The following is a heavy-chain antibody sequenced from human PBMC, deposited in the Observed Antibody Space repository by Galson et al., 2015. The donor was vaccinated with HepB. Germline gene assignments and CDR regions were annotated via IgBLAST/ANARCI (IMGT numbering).Heavy chain of an antibody. CDR1: GGTFSSYA. CDR2: IIPIFGTT. CDR3: ARAGIEYSSSSEAFDI. V-gene: IGHV1-69*13. Sequence: SVKVSCKASGGTFSSYAISWVRQAPGQGLEWMGGIIPIFGTTNYAQKFQGRVTITADESTSTAYMELRSLRSDDTAVYYCARAGIEYSSSSEAFDIWGQGTMVTVSS. D-gene: IGHD6-6*01. J-gene: IGHJ3*02.